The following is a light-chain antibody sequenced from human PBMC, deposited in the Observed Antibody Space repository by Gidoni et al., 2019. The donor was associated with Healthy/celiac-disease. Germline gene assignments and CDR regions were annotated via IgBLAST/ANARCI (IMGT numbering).Light chain of an antibody. CDR2: DAS. V-gene: IGKV1-5*01. J-gene: IGKJ1*01. CDR1: QSISSW. Sequence: DIQMTQSPSTLSASVGDRVPITCLASQSISSWLAWYQQKPGKAPKLLIYDASSLESGVPSRFSGSGSGTEFTLTISSLQPDDCATYYCQQYNSYSRTFGQXTKVEIK. CDR3: QQYNSYSRT.